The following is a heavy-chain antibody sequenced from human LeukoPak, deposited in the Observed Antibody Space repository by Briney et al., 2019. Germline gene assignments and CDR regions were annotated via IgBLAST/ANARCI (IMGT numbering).Heavy chain of an antibody. CDR2: ISSSSSYI. D-gene: IGHD3-22*01. CDR1: GFTFSSYS. V-gene: IGHV3-21*01. J-gene: IGHJ4*02. Sequence: GGSLRLSCAASGFTFSSYSMNWVRQAPGKGLEWVSSISSSSSYIYYADSVKGRFTIYRDNAKNSLYLQMNSLRAEDTAVYYCAREIKYYYDSSGYLRFDYWGQGTLVTVSS. CDR3: AREIKYYYDSSGYLRFDY.